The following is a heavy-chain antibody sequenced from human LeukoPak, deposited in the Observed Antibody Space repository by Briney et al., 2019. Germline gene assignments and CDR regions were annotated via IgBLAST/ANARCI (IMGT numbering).Heavy chain of an antibody. D-gene: IGHD3-9*01. V-gene: IGHV4-39*07. CDR2: FYYSGKT. CDR1: GGSISSANYY. J-gene: IGHJ5*02. CDR3: ARLDCLSIRGGWFDP. Sequence: SETLSLTCSVSGGSISSANYYWGWIRQPPGKGLDWIGSFYYSGKTYYNPSLKSRVTISVDTSKNQFSLKLSSVTAADTAVYYCARLDCLSIRGGWFDPWGQGTLVTVSS.